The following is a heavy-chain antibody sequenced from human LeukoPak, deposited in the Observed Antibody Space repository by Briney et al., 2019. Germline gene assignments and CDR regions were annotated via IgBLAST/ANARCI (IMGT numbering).Heavy chain of an antibody. CDR1: GGSISSSSYY. V-gene: IGHV4-61*01. D-gene: IGHD6-19*01. CDR3: ARGIAVAGTGGDY. CDR2: IYYSGST. J-gene: IGHJ4*02. Sequence: SETLSLTCTVSGGSISSSSYYWSWIRQPPGKGLEWIGYIYYSGSTNYNPSLKSRVTISVDTSKNQFSLKLSSVTAADTAVYYCARGIAVAGTGGDYWGQGTLVTVSS.